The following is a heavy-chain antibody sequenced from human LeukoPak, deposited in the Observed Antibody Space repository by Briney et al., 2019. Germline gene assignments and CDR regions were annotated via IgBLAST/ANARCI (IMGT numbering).Heavy chain of an antibody. D-gene: IGHD3-22*01. CDR2: IYTSGST. J-gene: IGHJ4*02. CDR1: GGSISSYY. Sequence: SETLSLTCTVSGGSISSYYWSWLRQPAGKGLEWIGRIYTSGSTNYNPSLKSRVTISVDTSKNQFSLKLSSVTAADTAVYYCARDLLDDSSGYPYYFGYWGQGTLVTVSS. V-gene: IGHV4-4*07. CDR3: ARDLLDDSSGYPYYFGY.